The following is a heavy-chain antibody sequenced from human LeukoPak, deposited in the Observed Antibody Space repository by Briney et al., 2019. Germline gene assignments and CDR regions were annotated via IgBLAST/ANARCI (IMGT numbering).Heavy chain of an antibody. CDR1: GGSISSYY. Sequence: PSETLSLTCSVSGGSISSYYWSWIRPPPGKGREWIGYIHYSGSTNYNPSLKSRVTISVDTSKNQFSLKLSSVTAADTAIYFCARYSTSSHFFDYWGQGTLVTVSS. V-gene: IGHV4-59*01. D-gene: IGHD6-6*01. CDR3: ARYSTSSHFFDY. J-gene: IGHJ4*02. CDR2: IHYSGST.